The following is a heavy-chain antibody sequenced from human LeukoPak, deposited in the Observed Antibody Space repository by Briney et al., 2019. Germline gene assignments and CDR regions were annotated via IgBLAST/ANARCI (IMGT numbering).Heavy chain of an antibody. Sequence: GGSLRLSCGASGFTFSNYGMLWVRQAPGKGLDWVSFIRYDGNNKLYADSVKGRFTISRDNAKNSLYLQMNSLRAEDTAVYYCARDQSPVLTGYYDYWGQGTLVTVSS. CDR2: IRYDGNNK. CDR3: ARDQSPVLTGYYDY. D-gene: IGHD3-9*01. V-gene: IGHV3-30*02. J-gene: IGHJ4*02. CDR1: GFTFSNYG.